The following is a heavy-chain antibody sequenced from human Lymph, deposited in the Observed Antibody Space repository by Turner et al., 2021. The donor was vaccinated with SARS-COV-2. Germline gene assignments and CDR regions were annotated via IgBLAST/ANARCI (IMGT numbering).Heavy chain of an antibody. Sequence: VQLVQSGAEVKKPGSSVKASCKASGVTFSTYVISWVRQAPGQGLELIVGIIPILGIANYAQKFQGRVTITADKSTSTAYMELSSLRSEDTAVYHCARRHSGNYDAFDIWGQGTMVTVSS. CDR2: IIPILGIA. V-gene: IGHV1-69*10. CDR1: GVTFSTYV. J-gene: IGHJ3*02. D-gene: IGHD1-26*01. CDR3: ARRHSGNYDAFDI.